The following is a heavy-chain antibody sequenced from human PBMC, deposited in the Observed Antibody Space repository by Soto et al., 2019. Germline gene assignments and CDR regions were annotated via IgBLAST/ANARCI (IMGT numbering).Heavy chain of an antibody. CDR1: GFTFSSYA. Sequence: EVQLLESGGGLVQPGGSLRLSCAASGFTFSSYAMSWVRQAPGKGLEWVSAISGSGGSTYYADSVKGRFTISRDNSKNTLYLQRNSLRAEDTAVYYCAKVLGDGSGVDTAMAPIDYWGQGTLVTVSS. D-gene: IGHD5-18*01. J-gene: IGHJ4*02. CDR2: ISGSGGST. CDR3: AKVLGDGSGVDTAMAPIDY. V-gene: IGHV3-23*01.